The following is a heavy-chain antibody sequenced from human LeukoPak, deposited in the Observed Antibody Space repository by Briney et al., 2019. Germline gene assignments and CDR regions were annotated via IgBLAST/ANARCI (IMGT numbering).Heavy chain of an antibody. D-gene: IGHD6-13*01. Sequence: PGGSLRLSCIASGFTFSSYAMNWVRQAPGKGLEWVSVISDNNNTTYYADSVKGRFTISRDNSKNTLYLQMNSLRAEDTAVYYCVGQQLVLKGVFDYWGQGTLVTVSS. J-gene: IGHJ4*02. CDR2: ISDNNNTT. V-gene: IGHV3-23*01. CDR3: VGQQLVLKGVFDY. CDR1: GFTFSSYA.